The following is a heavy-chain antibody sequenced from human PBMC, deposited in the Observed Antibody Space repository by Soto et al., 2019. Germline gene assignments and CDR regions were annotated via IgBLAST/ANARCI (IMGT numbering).Heavy chain of an antibody. CDR1: GFIFNNYA. J-gene: IGHJ6*02. D-gene: IGHD3-22*01. CDR2: ISYDGYNQ. V-gene: IGHV3-30*04. Sequence: QVRLEESGGGVVQPGRSLRLSCEGSGFIFNNYAMHWVRQAPGKGLEWVAVISYDGYNQYYAVSVKGRFTISRDNSKNTLYLQTNRLRGADTAMYYCARDSSGKSSYYSYGMDVWGQGTTVTVSS. CDR3: ARDSSGKSSYYSYGMDV.